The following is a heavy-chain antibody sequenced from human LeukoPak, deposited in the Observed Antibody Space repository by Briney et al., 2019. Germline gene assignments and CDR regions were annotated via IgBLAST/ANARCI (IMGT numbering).Heavy chain of an antibody. V-gene: IGHV6-1*01. J-gene: IGHJ6*02. Sequence: SQTLSLTCAISGGIVSSNSVAWNWIRQSPSRGLEWLGRTYYRSKWYNDYAVSVKSRITINPDTSKNQFSLQLNSVTPEDTAVYYCARQRLYQGRGDYYGMDVWGQGTTVTVSS. CDR1: GGIVSSNSVA. CDR3: ARQRLYQGRGDYYGMDV. D-gene: IGHD1-26*01. CDR2: TYYRSKWYN.